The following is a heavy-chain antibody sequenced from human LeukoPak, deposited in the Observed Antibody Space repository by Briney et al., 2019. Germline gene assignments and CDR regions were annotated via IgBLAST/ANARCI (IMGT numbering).Heavy chain of an antibody. CDR2: ISRSGGST. V-gene: IGHV3-23*01. D-gene: IGHD1-26*01. CDR3: AKEGGTYPYFLDV. CDR1: GFTFSSLG. J-gene: IGHJ6*03. Sequence: GVPLRLSCAGSGFTFSSLGLCWVRQAPGKGLVGVSGISRSGGSTYYADTVKGRFTMSRDNSRDTLYLQMNSLRAEDTAIYICAKEGGTYPYFLDVWGKGTTVIVSS.